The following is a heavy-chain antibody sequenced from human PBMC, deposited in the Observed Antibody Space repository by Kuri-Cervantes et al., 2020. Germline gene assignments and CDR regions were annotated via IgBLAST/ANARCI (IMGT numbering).Heavy chain of an antibody. CDR2: ISSSSSYI. CDR3: VRDSDSYAFDI. CDR1: GFAFSSYS. Sequence: GGSLRLSCAASGFAFSSYSTNWVRQAPGKGLEWVSSISSSSSYIYYADSVRGRFTISRDNAKNTLYLQINSLRGEDTAVYYCVRDSDSYAFDIWGQGTMVTVSS. D-gene: IGHD2-21*02. J-gene: IGHJ3*02. V-gene: IGHV3-21*01.